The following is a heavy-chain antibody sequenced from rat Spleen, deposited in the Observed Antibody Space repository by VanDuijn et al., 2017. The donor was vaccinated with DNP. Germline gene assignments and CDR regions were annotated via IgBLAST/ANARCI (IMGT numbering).Heavy chain of an antibody. CDR2: NNKDSSTI. CDR3: VRQGYGMDV. V-gene: IGHV4-2*01. Sequence: EVKLVESGGGLVQPGRSLKLSCAASGFNFNDYWMGWVRQAPGKGLEWIGENNKDSSTINYSPSLKDKFTISRDNAQNTLYLQMSKLGSEDTAIYYCVRQGYGMDVWGQGTSVTVSS. CDR1: GFNFNDYW. J-gene: IGHJ4*01.